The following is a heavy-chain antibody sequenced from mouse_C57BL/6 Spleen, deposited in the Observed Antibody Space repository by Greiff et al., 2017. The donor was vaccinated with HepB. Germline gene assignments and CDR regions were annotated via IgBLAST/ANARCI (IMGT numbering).Heavy chain of an antibody. Sequence: VQLQESGAELARPGASVKLSCKASGYTFTSYGISWVKQSTGQGLEWIGEIYPRSGNTYYNEKFKGKATLTADKSSSTAYMELRSLTSEDSAVYFCARWGTIGGHYYAMDYWGQGTSVTVSS. CDR3: ARWGTIGGHYYAMDY. CDR2: IYPRSGNT. CDR1: GYTFTSYG. J-gene: IGHJ4*01. V-gene: IGHV1-81*01. D-gene: IGHD2-14*01.